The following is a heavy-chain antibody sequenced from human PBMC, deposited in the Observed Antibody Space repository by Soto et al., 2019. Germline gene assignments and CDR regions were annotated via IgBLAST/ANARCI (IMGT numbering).Heavy chain of an antibody. CDR3: ARVAGIAAAGTGFDY. V-gene: IGHV4-34*01. CDR2: INHSGST. Sequence: KGSETLSLTCAVYGGSFSGYYCIWGRQPPGKGLEWIGEINHSGSTNYNPSLKSRVTISVDTSKNQFSLKLSSVTAADTAVYYCARVAGIAAAGTGFDYWGQGTLVTVSS. CDR1: GGSFSGYY. D-gene: IGHD6-13*01. J-gene: IGHJ4*02.